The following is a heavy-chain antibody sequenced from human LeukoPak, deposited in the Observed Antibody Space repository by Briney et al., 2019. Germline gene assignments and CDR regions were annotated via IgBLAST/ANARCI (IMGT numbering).Heavy chain of an antibody. V-gene: IGHV4-61*01. J-gene: IGHJ4*02. Sequence: SETLSLTCTVSGGSVSSGSYYWSWIRQPPGKGLEWIGYIYYSGSTNYNPSLKSRVTISVDTSKNQFSLKLSSVTAADTAVYYCARLRGYSGYDDDYWGQGTLVTVSS. CDR1: GGSVSSGSYY. CDR2: IYYSGST. D-gene: IGHD5-12*01. CDR3: ARLRGYSGYDDDY.